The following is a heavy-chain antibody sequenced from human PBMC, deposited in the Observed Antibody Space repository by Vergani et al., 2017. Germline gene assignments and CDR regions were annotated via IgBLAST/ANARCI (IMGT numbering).Heavy chain of an antibody. CDR2: IRYDGSNK. CDR3: TTLSPNWAHW. CDR1: GFTFSSYG. Sequence: QVQLVESGGGVVQPGGSLRLSCAASGFTFSSYGMHWVRQAPGKGLEWVAFIRYDGSNKYYADSVKGRFTISRDDSTNMLYLHMNSLKTEDTAVYYCTTLSPNWAHWWGQGTLVNVSS. D-gene: IGHD7-27*01. V-gene: IGHV3-30*02. J-gene: IGHJ4*02.